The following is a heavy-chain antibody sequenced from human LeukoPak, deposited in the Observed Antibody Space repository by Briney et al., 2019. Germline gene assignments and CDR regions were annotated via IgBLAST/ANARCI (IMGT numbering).Heavy chain of an antibody. V-gene: IGHV4-59*01. CDR1: GGSITNYH. D-gene: IGHD3-10*01. Sequence: SETLSLTCTVSGGSITNYHWTWIRQPPGKGLEYIGYIYNSGSTFYNPSLKSRVTISADTSKKQFSLKLSSVTAADTAVYYCARGAGGCRFDPWGLGTLVTVSS. CDR2: IYNSGST. CDR3: ARGAGGCRFDP. J-gene: IGHJ5*02.